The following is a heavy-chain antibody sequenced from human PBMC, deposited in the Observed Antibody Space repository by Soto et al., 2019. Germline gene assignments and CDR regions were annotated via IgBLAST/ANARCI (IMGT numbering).Heavy chain of an antibody. CDR1: GYTFTSYG. Sequence: QVQLVQSGAEVKKPGASVKVSCKASGYTFTSYGISWVRQAPGQGLEWMGWISAYNGNTNYAQKLQGRVTMTTDTSTSTAYMELRSLRSDDTAVYYCARASIAAAGRDYYYYYGMDVWGQGTTVTVSS. J-gene: IGHJ6*02. CDR2: ISAYNGNT. CDR3: ARASIAAAGRDYYYYYGMDV. D-gene: IGHD6-13*01. V-gene: IGHV1-18*04.